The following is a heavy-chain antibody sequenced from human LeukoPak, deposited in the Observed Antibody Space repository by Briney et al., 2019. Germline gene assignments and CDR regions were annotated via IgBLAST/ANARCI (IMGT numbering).Heavy chain of an antibody. V-gene: IGHV4-4*07. CDR2: IYTSGST. Sequence: SETLSLTCTVSGGSISSYYWSWIRQPAGKGLEWIGRIYTSGSTNYNPSLKSRVTISVDTSKNQFSLKLSSVTAVDTAVYYCARGTRYYYYMDVWGKGTTVTVSS. CDR1: GGSISSYY. J-gene: IGHJ6*03. CDR3: ARGTRYYYYMDV.